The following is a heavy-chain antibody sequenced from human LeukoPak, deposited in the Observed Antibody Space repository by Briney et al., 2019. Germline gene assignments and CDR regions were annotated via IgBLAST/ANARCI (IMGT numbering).Heavy chain of an antibody. V-gene: IGHV1-2*02. CDR3: ARVRIGQQLDKYYYYAMDV. J-gene: IGHJ6*02. Sequence: ASVKVSCKASGYTFTDYYMHWVRQAPGQGLEWMGWINPNSGGTNYAQKFQGRVTMTTDTSISTAYMEVSRLRSDDTAVYYCARVRIGQQLDKYYYYAMDVWGQGTTVNVSS. D-gene: IGHD6-13*01. CDR1: GYTFTDYY. CDR2: INPNSGGT.